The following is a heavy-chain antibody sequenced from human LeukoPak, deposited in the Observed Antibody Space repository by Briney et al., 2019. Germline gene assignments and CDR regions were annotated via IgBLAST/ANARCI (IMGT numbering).Heavy chain of an antibody. J-gene: IGHJ6*03. CDR2: IGTASDT. CDR1: GFTFSSFD. D-gene: IGHD1-1*01. Sequence: GGSLRLSCAASGFTFSSFDMHWVRQPTGQGLEWVSTIGTASDTYYPGSVEGRFALSRDNAKNSLYLQMNSLTAGDTAVYYCARGPPRGKYYYMDVWGKGTTVTVSS. CDR3: ARGPPRGKYYYMDV. V-gene: IGHV3-13*01.